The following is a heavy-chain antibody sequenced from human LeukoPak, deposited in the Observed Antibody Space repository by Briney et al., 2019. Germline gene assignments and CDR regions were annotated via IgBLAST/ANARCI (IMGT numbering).Heavy chain of an antibody. Sequence: GGSLRLSCAASGFTFSSCSMHWVRQAPGKGLVWVSRIKGDGSSISYADSVKGRFTIFRDNAKNTLFLQMDSLRAEDTAVYYCVRGTIAAAGIDYWDQGTLVTVSS. CDR3: VRGTIAAAGIDY. CDR2: IKGDGSSI. CDR1: GFTFSSCS. J-gene: IGHJ4*02. V-gene: IGHV3-74*01. D-gene: IGHD6-13*01.